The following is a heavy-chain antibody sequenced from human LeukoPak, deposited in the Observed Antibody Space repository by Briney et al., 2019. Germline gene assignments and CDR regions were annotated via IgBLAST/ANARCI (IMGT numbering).Heavy chain of an antibody. V-gene: IGHV4-4*07. CDR1: GGSISGSISGTY. Sequence: SETLSLTCTVSGGSISGSISGTYWSWVRQPAGKGLEWIGRIHTSGSTKYNPSLKSRVTMSVDTSKNQLFLRLTSVTAADTALYYCARGSQNYYNPFDNWGQGTLVTVSS. D-gene: IGHD3-10*01. CDR2: IHTSGST. CDR3: ARGSQNYYNPFDN. J-gene: IGHJ4*02.